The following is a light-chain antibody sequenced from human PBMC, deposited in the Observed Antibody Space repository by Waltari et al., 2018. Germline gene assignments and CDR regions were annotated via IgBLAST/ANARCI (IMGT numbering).Light chain of an antibody. CDR1: RSNIRNNA. CDR2: YDD. V-gene: IGLV1-36*01. J-gene: IGLJ2*01. CDR3: AVWDDSLNGVV. Sequence: QSVLTQPPSVSEAPRQRVTISCSGSRSNIRNNAVSWYKQLPGKAPKLLIYYDDLLPSGVSDRFSGSKSGTSASLAISGLQSDDEADYYCAVWDDSLNGVVFGGGTKLTVL.